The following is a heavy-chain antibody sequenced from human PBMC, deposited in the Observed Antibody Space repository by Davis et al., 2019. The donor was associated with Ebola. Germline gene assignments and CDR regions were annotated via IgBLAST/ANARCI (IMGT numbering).Heavy chain of an antibody. V-gene: IGHV4-39*02. CDR2: IYSSGST. Sequence: SETLSLTCTVSGASISANDYYWGYIRQPPGKGLEWIGSIYSSGSTYYNPSLKSRVTISVDTSKNHFSLKLSSVTAADTAVYYCACSYNSVWYVWGQGTLVTVSS. CDR1: GASISANDYY. D-gene: IGHD6-19*01. CDR3: ACSYNSVWYV. J-gene: IGHJ4*02.